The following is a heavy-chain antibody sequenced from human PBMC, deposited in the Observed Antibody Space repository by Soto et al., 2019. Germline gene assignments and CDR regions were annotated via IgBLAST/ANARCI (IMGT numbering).Heavy chain of an antibody. Sequence: GGSLRLSCSASGFTFSSYAMHWVRQAPGKGLEYVSAISSNGGSTYYADSVKGRFTISRDNSKNTLYLQMSSLRAEDTAVYYCAKDALGWPNAFDIWGQGTMVTVSS. CDR3: AKDALGWPNAFDI. CDR2: ISSNGGST. V-gene: IGHV3-64D*06. J-gene: IGHJ3*02. CDR1: GFTFSSYA. D-gene: IGHD6-19*01.